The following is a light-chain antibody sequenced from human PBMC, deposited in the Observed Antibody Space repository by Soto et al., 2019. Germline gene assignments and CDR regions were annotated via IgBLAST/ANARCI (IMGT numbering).Light chain of an antibody. CDR3: CSYAGRYTYV. Sequence: QSVLTQPRSASGSPGQSDSISCTGTSSDVGGYTYVSWYQQHPGKAPKVMIYDVSKRPSGAPDRFSGSKSGNTASLTISGLQSEDEADYYCCSYAGRYTYVFGTGTKVTVL. V-gene: IGLV2-11*01. CDR2: DVS. CDR1: SSDVGGYTY. J-gene: IGLJ1*01.